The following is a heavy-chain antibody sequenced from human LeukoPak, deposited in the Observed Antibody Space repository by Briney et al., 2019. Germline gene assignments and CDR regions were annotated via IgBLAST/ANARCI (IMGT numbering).Heavy chain of an antibody. D-gene: IGHD4-17*01. CDR3: ARGLFYEAKDGDYYSSWFDP. CDR2: ISSSSSYI. V-gene: IGHV3-21*04. CDR1: GFTFSSYS. J-gene: IGHJ5*02. Sequence: GGSLRLSCAASGFTFSSYSMNWVRQAPGKGLEWVSSISSSSSYIYYADSVKGRFTISRDNAKNSLYLQMNSLRSDDTAVYYCARGLFYEAKDGDYYSSWFDPWGQGTLVTVSS.